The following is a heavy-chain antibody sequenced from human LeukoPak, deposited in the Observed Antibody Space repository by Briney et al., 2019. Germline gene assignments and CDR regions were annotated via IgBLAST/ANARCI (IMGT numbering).Heavy chain of an antibody. CDR1: GGSISSYY. V-gene: IGHV4-59*08. Sequence: SETLSLTCTVSGGSISSYYWSWIRQPPGKGLEWIGYIYYSGSTNYNPSLKSQVTISVDTSKNQFSLKLSSVTAADTAVYYCARHDGIAAAPFDYWGQGTLVTVSS. J-gene: IGHJ4*02. D-gene: IGHD6-13*01. CDR2: IYYSGST. CDR3: ARHDGIAAAPFDY.